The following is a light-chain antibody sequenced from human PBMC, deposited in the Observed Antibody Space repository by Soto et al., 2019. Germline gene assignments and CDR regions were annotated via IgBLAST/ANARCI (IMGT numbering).Light chain of an antibody. J-gene: IGKJ3*01. CDR1: QSLLSSSENRNK. V-gene: IGKV4-1*01. CDR2: WAS. CDR3: QQYYDIPYT. Sequence: DIVMTQSPDSLPVSLGERATIYCKSSQSLLSSSENRNKLAWYQQKPGQPPKLLLYWASTRGSGVPDRFSGSGSGTDFTLTIGSLQAEDVAVYYCQQYYDIPYTFGPGTKVDIK.